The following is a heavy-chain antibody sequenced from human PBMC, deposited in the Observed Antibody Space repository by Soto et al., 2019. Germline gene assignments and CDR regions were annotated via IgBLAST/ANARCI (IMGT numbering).Heavy chain of an antibody. V-gene: IGHV4-31*03. CDR1: GGSISSGGYY. J-gene: IGHJ6*02. Sequence: QVQLQESGPGLVKPSQTLSLTCTVSGGSISSGGYYWYWIRQHPGKGLEWIGYIYYSGTTYYNPSRKGRVTISVDTSKNQFSLKLSSVTAAETAVYYCAASCVACGGFNYYGMDVWGQGNTVNVSS. D-gene: IGHD2-21*01. CDR3: AASCVACGGFNYYGMDV. CDR2: IYYSGTT.